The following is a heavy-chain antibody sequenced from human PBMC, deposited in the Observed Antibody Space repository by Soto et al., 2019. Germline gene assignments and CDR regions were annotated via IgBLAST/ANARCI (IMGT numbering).Heavy chain of an antibody. CDR2: IYYSGST. J-gene: IGHJ4*02. D-gene: IGHD3-16*01. CDR3: ARERDKLMDY. V-gene: IGHV4-59*01. Sequence: KASETLSLTCTVSGDSISNYYWSWIRQPPGKGLEWIGYIYYSGSTNYNPSLRSRITISVDTSKNQLSLKLNSVTAADTAVYFCARERDKLMDYWGQGTLVTVSS. CDR1: GDSISNYY.